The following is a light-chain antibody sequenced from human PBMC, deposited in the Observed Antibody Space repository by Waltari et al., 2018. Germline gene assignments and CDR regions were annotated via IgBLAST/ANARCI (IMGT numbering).Light chain of an antibody. CDR3: QQYNDWPYT. CDR1: QSLSYSSNNKNY. CDR2: WTS. V-gene: IGKV4-1*01. Sequence: DIVMTQSPDSLAVSLGERATINCKSSQSLSYSSNNKNYLAWYQQRPGKPPKLLIYWTSTRESGVPDRFSGSGSGTDFTLTISSLQAEDVAVYYCQQYNDWPYTFGQGTKLEIK. J-gene: IGKJ2*01.